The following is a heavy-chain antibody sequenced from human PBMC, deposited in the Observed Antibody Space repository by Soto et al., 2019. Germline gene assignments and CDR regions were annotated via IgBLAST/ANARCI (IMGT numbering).Heavy chain of an antibody. CDR3: ARSTYSSGWYELGDY. CDR1: GGSISRSNW. D-gene: IGHD6-19*01. Sequence: SETLSLTFAVSGGSISRSNWWTWVRQPPGKGLEWIGEIYHSGSTNYNPSLKSRVTISVDKSKNQFSLKLSSVTAADTAVYYCARSTYSSGWYELGDYWGQGSLVTVSA. CDR2: IYHSGST. J-gene: IGHJ4*02. V-gene: IGHV4-4*02.